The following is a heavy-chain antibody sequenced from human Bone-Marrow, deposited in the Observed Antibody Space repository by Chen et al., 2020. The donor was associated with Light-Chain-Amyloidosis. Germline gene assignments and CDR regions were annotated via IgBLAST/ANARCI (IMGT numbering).Heavy chain of an antibody. CDR2: ISWNSGSI. D-gene: IGHD6-13*01. CDR3: AKSSYSSSFFLDAFDI. CDR1: GFTFDDYA. V-gene: IGHV3-9*01. Sequence: LVESGGGLVQPGRSLRLSCAASGFTFDDYAMHWVRQAPGKGLEWASGISWNSGSIGYADSVKGRFTISRDNAKNSLYLQMNSLRAEDTALYYCAKSSYSSSFFLDAFDIWGQGTMVTVSS. J-gene: IGHJ3*02.